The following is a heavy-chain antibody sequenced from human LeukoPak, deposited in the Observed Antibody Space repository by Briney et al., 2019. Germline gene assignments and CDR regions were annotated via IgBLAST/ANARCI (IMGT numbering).Heavy chain of an antibody. CDR3: ARLRAAAGLDY. D-gene: IGHD6-13*01. Sequence: SETLSLTCAVYGGSFSGYYWSWIRQPPGKGLEWIGEINHSGSTNYNPSLKSRVTISVDTSKNQFSLKLSSVTAADMAEYYCARLRAAAGLDYWGQGTLVTVSS. J-gene: IGHJ4*02. V-gene: IGHV4-34*01. CDR1: GGSFSGYY. CDR2: INHSGST.